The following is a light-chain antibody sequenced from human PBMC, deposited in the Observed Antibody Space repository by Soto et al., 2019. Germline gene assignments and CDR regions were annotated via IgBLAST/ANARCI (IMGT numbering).Light chain of an antibody. CDR2: AAS. CDR3: QQYGSSLPVT. J-gene: IGKJ4*01. Sequence: EIVLTQSPGTPSLSPGERATLSCRASQSLTNNYLAWYQQKPGQAPRLLIYAASSRATGIPDRFSGSGSETDFTLTISRLEPEDFAVYYCQQYGSSLPVTFGGGTNVEIK. CDR1: QSLTNNY. V-gene: IGKV3-20*01.